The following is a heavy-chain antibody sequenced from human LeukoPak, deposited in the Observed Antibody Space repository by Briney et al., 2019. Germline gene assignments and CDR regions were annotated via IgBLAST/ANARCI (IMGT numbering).Heavy chain of an antibody. CDR2: IPSDGINK. CDR1: GFTFSNYG. D-gene: IGHD3-22*01. V-gene: IGHV3-30*02. CDR3: AKRTRIYYYDSSGIFDY. Sequence: GGSLRLSCAASGFTFSNYGIHWVRQAPGKGLEWVAFIPSDGINKYYTDSVRGRFTISRDNSKNTLYLQLNSLRAEDTAVYYCAKRTRIYYYDSSGIFDYWGQGTLVTVSS. J-gene: IGHJ4*02.